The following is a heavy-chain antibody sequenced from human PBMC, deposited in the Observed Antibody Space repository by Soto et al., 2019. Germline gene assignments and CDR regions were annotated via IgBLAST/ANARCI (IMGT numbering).Heavy chain of an antibody. CDR2: IIPMFPTA. Sequence: SVKVSCKASGGTFSNHAISWVRQAPGQGLEWVGGIIPMFPTADYAQRFQGRVTITADDSTTTVYMELSGLRSEDTAMYYCARDDATYCGGDCYRYFYYGMGVWGQGNTVTVSS. CDR3: ARDDATYCGGDCYRYFYYGMGV. D-gene: IGHD2-21*02. V-gene: IGHV1-69*13. J-gene: IGHJ6*02. CDR1: GGTFSNHA.